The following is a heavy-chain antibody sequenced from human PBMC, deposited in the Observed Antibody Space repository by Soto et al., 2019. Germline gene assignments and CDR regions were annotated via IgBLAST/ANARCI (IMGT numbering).Heavy chain of an antibody. CDR3: ARNCYCSGWYRLGYSYYYSMDV. Sequence: PSEPLSLTCTVSGGSISSSSYYWGWIRQPPGKGLEWIGSIYYSGSTYYNPSLKSRVTISVDTSKNQFSLKLSSVTAADTAVYYWARNCYCSGWYRLGYSYYYSMDVWGQGTTVTVSS. V-gene: IGHV4-39*01. CDR2: IYYSGST. CDR1: GGSISSSSYY. D-gene: IGHD6-19*01. J-gene: IGHJ6*02.